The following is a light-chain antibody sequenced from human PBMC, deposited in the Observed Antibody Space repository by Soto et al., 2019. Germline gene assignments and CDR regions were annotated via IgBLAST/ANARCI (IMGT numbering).Light chain of an antibody. CDR1: QSVGTN. CDR2: GAS. Sequence: EIVMTQSPAALSLSPGERATLSCRASQSVGTNLAWYQQKPGQAPRPLIYGASARATDVPARFGGSGSGTDFTVTISSLQSEDFAVYYCQQYSDWAPITFCGGTKVEIK. V-gene: IGKV3-15*01. J-gene: IGKJ4*01. CDR3: QQYSDWAPIT.